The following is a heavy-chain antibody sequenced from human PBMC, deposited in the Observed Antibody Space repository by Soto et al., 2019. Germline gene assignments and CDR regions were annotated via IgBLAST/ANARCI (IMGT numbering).Heavy chain of an antibody. CDR3: TPDRVAGYCSSSSCYAF. D-gene: IGHD2-2*01. CDR2: IRSKANSNTI. CDR1: GFTFRDSA. J-gene: IGHJ4*02. V-gene: IGHV3-73*02. Sequence: EVQLVESGGGLVQPGGSLKLSCAASGFTFRDSAIHWVRQASGKGLEWVGRIRSKANSNTIAYAASVKGRFIISRDDSKNTAYLQMNSLKTADTAVYYCTPDRVAGYCSSSSCYAFWGQGTLVTVSS.